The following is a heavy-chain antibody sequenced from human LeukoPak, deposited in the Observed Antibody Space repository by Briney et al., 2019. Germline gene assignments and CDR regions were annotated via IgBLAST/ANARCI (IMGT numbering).Heavy chain of an antibody. CDR2: INLSSSSR. CDR3: ARVDRGADYSLDY. D-gene: IGHD3-22*01. J-gene: IGHJ4*02. Sequence: GGSLRLSCAASGFTFDDYGMSWVRQAPGKGLEWVSGINLSSSSRGYADSVKGRFTISRDSAKKFLYLQMNTLRVEDTALYYCARVDRGADYSLDYWGQGSLVTVSS. V-gene: IGHV3-20*04. CDR1: GFTFDDYG.